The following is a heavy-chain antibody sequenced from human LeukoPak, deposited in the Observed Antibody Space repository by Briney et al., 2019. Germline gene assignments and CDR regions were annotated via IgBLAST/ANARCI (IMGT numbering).Heavy chain of an antibody. CDR1: GDSVSNGNYY. V-gene: IGHV4-61*03. D-gene: IGHD7-27*01. CDR3: ARETPGAGHFDY. Sequence: SETLSLTCTVSGDSVSNGNYYWSWLRQPPGKALEWIGYIYYTGSTYYNPSLEGRVTISVDTSRNHFSVKLSSVTAADTAVYYCARETPGAGHFDYWGQGSLVTVSS. CDR2: IYYTGST. J-gene: IGHJ4*02.